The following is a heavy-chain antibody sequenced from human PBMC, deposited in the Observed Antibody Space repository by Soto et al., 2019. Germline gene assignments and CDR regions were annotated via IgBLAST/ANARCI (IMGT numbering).Heavy chain of an antibody. CDR2: IWYDGSNK. CDR1: GYTFSSYG. V-gene: IGHV3-33*01. Sequence: GGSLGLSCAASGYTFSSYGMHGVRQAPGKGLEWVAVIWYDGSNKYYADSVKGRFTISRDNSKDTLYLQMNSLRAEDTAVYYCARDSSGSYLDYWGQGTLVTVSS. D-gene: IGHD1-26*01. J-gene: IGHJ4*02. CDR3: ARDSSGSYLDY.